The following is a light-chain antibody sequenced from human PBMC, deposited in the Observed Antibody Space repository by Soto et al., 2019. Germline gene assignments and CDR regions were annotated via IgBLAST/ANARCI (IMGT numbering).Light chain of an antibody. J-gene: IGKJ2*01. Sequence: EIVLTQSPGTLSLSPGERATLSCRASQSVSSSYLAWYQQKPGQAPRLLIYGASSRATGIPDRFSGSGSGTDFTLTISRREPDDFAVYYCQQYGSSYTFGQGTKLEIK. CDR2: GAS. V-gene: IGKV3-20*01. CDR3: QQYGSSYT. CDR1: QSVSSSY.